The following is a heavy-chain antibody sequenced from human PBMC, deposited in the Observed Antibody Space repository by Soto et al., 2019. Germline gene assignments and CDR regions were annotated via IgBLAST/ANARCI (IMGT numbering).Heavy chain of an antibody. J-gene: IGHJ4*02. D-gene: IGHD2-8*01. CDR1: GGSISSYY. Sequence: PSETLSLTCTVSGGSISSYYWSWIRQPPGKGLEWIGYIYYSGSTNYNPSLKSRVTISVDTSKNQFSLKLSSVTAADTAVYYCARVICTNGVCPGYFDYWGQGTLVTVSS. V-gene: IGHV4-59*01. CDR2: IYYSGST. CDR3: ARVICTNGVCPGYFDY.